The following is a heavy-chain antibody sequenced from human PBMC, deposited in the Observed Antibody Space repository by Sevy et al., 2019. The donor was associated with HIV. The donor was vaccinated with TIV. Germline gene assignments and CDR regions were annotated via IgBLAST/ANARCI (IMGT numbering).Heavy chain of an antibody. CDR3: ARDRRGYFHKSGYLISDAFDI. D-gene: IGHD3-3*01. Sequence: GGSLRLSCAASGFSFDDYTMNWVRQAPGKGLEWVSDITWNGDRTAYAESVEGRFTVSRDNDKSSLYLQMDSLRAEDTAVYYCARDRRGYFHKSGYLISDAFDIWGQGTMVTVSS. CDR2: ITWNGDRT. CDR1: GFSFDDYT. V-gene: IGHV3-20*04. J-gene: IGHJ3*02.